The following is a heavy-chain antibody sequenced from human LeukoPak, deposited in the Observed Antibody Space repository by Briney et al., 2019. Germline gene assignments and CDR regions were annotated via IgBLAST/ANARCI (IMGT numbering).Heavy chain of an antibody. CDR2: INPNSGGT. Sequence: GASVKVSCKASGYTFTGYYMHWVRQAPGQGLEWMGWINPNSGGTNYAQKFQGRVTMTRDTSISTAYMELSRLRSDDTAVYYCARDIVVVPFYYYMDVWGKGTTVTVSS. V-gene: IGHV1-2*02. CDR1: GYTFTGYY. CDR3: ARDIVVVPFYYYMDV. J-gene: IGHJ6*03. D-gene: IGHD2-2*01.